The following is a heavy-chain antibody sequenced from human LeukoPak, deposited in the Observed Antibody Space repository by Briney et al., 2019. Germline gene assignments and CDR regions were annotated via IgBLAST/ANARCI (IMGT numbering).Heavy chain of an antibody. V-gene: IGHV1-69*10. Sequence: ASVKVSCKASGGTFSSYAISWVRQAPGQGLEWMGWIIPILGIANYAQKFQGRVTITADKSTSTAYMELSSLRSEDTAVYYCARTVITTSPLDYWGQGTLVTVSS. CDR2: IIPILGIA. CDR3: ARTVITTSPLDY. J-gene: IGHJ4*02. CDR1: GGTFSSYA. D-gene: IGHD3-22*01.